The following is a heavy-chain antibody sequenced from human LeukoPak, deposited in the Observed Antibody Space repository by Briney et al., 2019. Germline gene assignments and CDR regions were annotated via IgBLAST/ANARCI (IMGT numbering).Heavy chain of an antibody. CDR1: GCSISSSSYY. CDR3: ARRFSSSFGAFDI. V-gene: IGHV4-39*01. D-gene: IGHD6-13*01. Sequence: KTSETLSLTCTGSGCSISSSSYYWGWIRQPPGKGLEWIGSIYYSGSTYYNPSLKSRVTISVDTSKNQFSLKLSSVTAADTAVYYCARRFSSSFGAFDIWGQGTMVTVSS. J-gene: IGHJ3*02. CDR2: IYYSGST.